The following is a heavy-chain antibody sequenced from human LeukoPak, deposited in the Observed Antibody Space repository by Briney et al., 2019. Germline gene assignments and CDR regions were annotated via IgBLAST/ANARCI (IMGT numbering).Heavy chain of an antibody. Sequence: PGGSLRLSCTASGLTFGDHTMTWVRQAPGKGLEWVGFIRSKAHGGTTEYAASVKGRFTISRDDSKSIAYLQMNSLKTEDTAVYYCTRDSSGSVDPWGQGTLVTVSS. CDR3: TRDSSGSVDP. J-gene: IGHJ5*02. CDR1: GLTFGDHT. CDR2: IRSKAHGGTT. D-gene: IGHD5-12*01. V-gene: IGHV3-49*04.